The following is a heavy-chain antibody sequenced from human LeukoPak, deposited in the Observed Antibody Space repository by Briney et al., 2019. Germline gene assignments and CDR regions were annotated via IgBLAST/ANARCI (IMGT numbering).Heavy chain of an antibody. J-gene: IGHJ4*02. CDR1: GGSISSYY. CDR3: ASGYFVHTFDF. V-gene: IGHV4-39*01. D-gene: IGHD2-2*03. Sequence: SETLSLTCTVSGGSISSYYWGWIRQPPGKGLEWIGSIYFSGNTYYNPSLKTRVTISIDTSKNQFSLKLTSVTAADTAIFYCASGYFVHTFDFWGQGTLGTVSS. CDR2: IYFSGNT.